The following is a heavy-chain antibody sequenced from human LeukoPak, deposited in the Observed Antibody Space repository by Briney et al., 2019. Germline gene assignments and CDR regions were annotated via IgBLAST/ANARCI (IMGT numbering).Heavy chain of an antibody. V-gene: IGHV1-18*01. CDR3: ARHSGSGWQALGY. CDR1: GYTFTSYG. Sequence: GASVKVSCKASGYTFTSYGISWVRQAPGQGLEWMGWTSYNGNTNYAQKFQDRVTMTTDTSTTTAYMELRSLESDDTAVYYCARHSGSGWQALGYWGQGTLVTVSS. J-gene: IGHJ4*02. CDR2: TSYNGNT. D-gene: IGHD6-19*01.